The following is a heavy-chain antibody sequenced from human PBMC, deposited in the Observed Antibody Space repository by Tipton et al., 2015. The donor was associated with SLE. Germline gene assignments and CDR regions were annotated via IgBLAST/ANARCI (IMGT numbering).Heavy chain of an antibody. Sequence: TLSLTCAVYGGSFSGYYWSWIRQPPGKGLEWIGEINHSGSTNYNPSLKSRVTISVDTSKNQFSLKLSSVTAADTAVYYCARGVQLGDIWGQGTMVTVSS. V-gene: IGHV4-34*01. CDR2: INHSGST. J-gene: IGHJ3*02. D-gene: IGHD6-13*01. CDR1: GGSFSGYY. CDR3: ARGVQLGDI.